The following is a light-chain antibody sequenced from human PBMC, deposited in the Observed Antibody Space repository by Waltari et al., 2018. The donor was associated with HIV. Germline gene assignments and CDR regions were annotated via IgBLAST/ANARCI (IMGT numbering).Light chain of an antibody. CDR3: MQGTHWPPWT. CDR1: SSNIGAGYD. V-gene: IGLV1-40*01. CDR2: GNN. J-gene: IGLJ3*02. Sequence: QSVLTQPPSVSGAPGQRVTTSCTGSSSNIGAGYDVHWYQQLPGTAPKLLIYGNNNRPSGVPDRFSGSKSGTSASLAITGLQAEDVGVYYCMQGTHWPPWTFGQGTK.